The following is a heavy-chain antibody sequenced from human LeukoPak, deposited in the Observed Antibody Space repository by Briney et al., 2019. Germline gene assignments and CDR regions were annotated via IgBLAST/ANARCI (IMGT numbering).Heavy chain of an antibody. CDR2: ISYDGSNK. CDR3: ARDEVSIGSSESYFDY. V-gene: IGHV3-30-3*01. D-gene: IGHD2-2*01. Sequence: GGSLRLSCAASGFTFSSYAMHWVRQAPGKGLEWVAVISYDGSNKYYADSVKGRFTISRDNSKNTLYLQMNSLRAEDTAVYYCARDEVSIGSSESYFDYWGQGTLVTVSS. J-gene: IGHJ4*02. CDR1: GFTFSSYA.